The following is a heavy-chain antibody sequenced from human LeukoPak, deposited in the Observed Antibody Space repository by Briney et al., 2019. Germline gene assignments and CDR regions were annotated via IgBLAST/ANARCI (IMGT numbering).Heavy chain of an antibody. CDR1: GFPFGDYA. J-gene: IGHJ4*02. CDR2: ISSSGSTI. CDR3: ARAEYSSGDDY. Sequence: PGRSLSLSCTASGFPFGDYAMSWIRQAPGKGLEWVSYISSSGSTIYYADSVKGRFTISRDNAKNSLYLQMNSLRAEDTAVYYCARAEYSSGDDYWGQGTLVTVSS. V-gene: IGHV3-11*01. D-gene: IGHD6-19*01.